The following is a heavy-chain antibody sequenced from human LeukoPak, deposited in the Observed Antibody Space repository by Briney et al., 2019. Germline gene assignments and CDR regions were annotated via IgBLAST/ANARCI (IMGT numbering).Heavy chain of an antibody. CDR3: AKDAQRGFDYSNSLEY. J-gene: IGHJ4*02. CDR1: GFTYSHYG. CDR2: IWSDGTEK. D-gene: IGHD4-11*01. V-gene: IGHV3-33*04. Sequence: GGSLRLSCEASGFTYSHYGTHWVRQAPGKGLEWVAVIWSDGTEKYYGNAVKGRFIISRDNSRNTLYLQMNSLRGEDTAVYYCAKDAQRGFDYSNSLEYWGQGTLVTVSS.